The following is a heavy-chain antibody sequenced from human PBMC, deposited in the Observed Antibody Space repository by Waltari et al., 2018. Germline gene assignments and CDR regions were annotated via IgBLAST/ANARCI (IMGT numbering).Heavy chain of an antibody. CDR2: ISPYNGNT. CDR3: GRRTHYYGSGTYYYMDV. CDR1: GYGFSNYG. Sequence: QVQLVQSGAEVKTPGASVKVSCKAFGYGFSNYGISWVRQAPGQGLEWMGWISPYNGNTDYAQELQGRVTLTTDRSTSTAYMELRSLRYDDTAVYYCGRRTHYYGSGTYYYMDVWGKGTTVTVSS. V-gene: IGHV1-18*01. D-gene: IGHD3-10*01. J-gene: IGHJ6*03.